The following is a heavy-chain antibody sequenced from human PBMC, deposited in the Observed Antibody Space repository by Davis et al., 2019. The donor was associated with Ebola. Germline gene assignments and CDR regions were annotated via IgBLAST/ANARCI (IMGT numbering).Heavy chain of an antibody. CDR1: GSSFTSYW. J-gene: IGHJ5*02. V-gene: IGHV5-51*01. Sequence: GESLKISCKDSGSSFTSYWIGWVRQMPGKGLECMGIIYPGDSDTRYNPSFQGQVTISVDKSISTAYLQWGSLKASDTAMYYCARQTHHFLSGPRTWFDPWGQGTLVTVSS. CDR3: ARQTHHFLSGPRTWFDP. D-gene: IGHD3-3*02. CDR2: IYPGDSDT.